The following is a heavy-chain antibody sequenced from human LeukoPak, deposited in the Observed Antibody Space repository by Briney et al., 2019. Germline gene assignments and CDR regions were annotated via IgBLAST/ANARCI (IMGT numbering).Heavy chain of an antibody. J-gene: IGHJ4*02. D-gene: IGHD3-9*01. V-gene: IGHV1-8*01. CDR2: MNPNSSNT. CDR1: GYTFTSYD. CDR3: ARGGYDILTGYYYFDY. Sequence: ASVRVSCKASGYTFTSYDINWVRQATGQGLEWMGWMNPNSSNTGYAQKFQGRVTMTRNTSISTAYMELSSLRSEDTAVYYCARGGYDILTGYYYFDYWGQGTLVTVSS.